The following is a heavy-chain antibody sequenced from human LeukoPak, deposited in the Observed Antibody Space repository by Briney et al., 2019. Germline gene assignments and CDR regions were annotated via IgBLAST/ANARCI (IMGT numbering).Heavy chain of an antibody. Sequence: PGGSLRLSCAASGFTFSSYSMNWVRQAAGNGLEWVSSISSSSSYIYYADSVKGRFTISRDNAKNSLYLQMNSLRAEDTAVYYCARDLRPSSIAARPIDYWGQGTLVTVSS. V-gene: IGHV3-21*01. D-gene: IGHD6-6*01. J-gene: IGHJ4*02. CDR3: ARDLRPSSIAARPIDY. CDR1: GFTFSSYS. CDR2: ISSSSSYI.